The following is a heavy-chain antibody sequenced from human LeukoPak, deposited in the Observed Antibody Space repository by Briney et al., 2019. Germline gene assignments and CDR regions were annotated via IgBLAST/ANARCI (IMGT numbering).Heavy chain of an antibody. CDR2: IIPILGIA. V-gene: IGHV1-69*04. Sequence: SVKVSCKASGGTFSSYAISWVRQAPGQGLEWMGRIIPILGIATYAQKFQGRVTITSDKSTSTAYMELSSLRSEDTAVYYCARELYCGGDSYGAFDSWGQGTIVTVSS. D-gene: IGHD2-21*02. CDR3: ARELYCGGDSYGAFDS. CDR1: GGTFSSYA. J-gene: IGHJ3*02.